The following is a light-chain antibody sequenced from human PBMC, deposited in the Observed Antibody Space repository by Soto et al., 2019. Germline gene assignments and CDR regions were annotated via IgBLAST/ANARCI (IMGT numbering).Light chain of an antibody. Sequence: QSVLTQSPSESATPGQRGTISCSGSGSNIGTHAVNWYQQVPGTAPTLLIFRNHQRPSGVPDRFSGSKSGTSASLAISGPQSEDEADYYCAAWDDSLRAVVFGGGTKLTVL. CDR2: RNH. J-gene: IGLJ2*01. V-gene: IGLV1-44*01. CDR1: GSNIGTHA. CDR3: AAWDDSLRAVV.